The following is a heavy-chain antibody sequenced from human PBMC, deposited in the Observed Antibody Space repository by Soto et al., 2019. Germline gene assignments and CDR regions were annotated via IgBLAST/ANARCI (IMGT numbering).Heavy chain of an antibody. CDR3: ARRGPGTYFDY. CDR1: GLTFSSYA. CDR2: ISGSGGST. D-gene: IGHD6-13*01. J-gene: IGHJ4*02. V-gene: IGHV3-23*01. Sequence: PGGSLRLSCAASGLTFSSYAMNWVRQAPGKGLEWVSVISGSGGSTYYADSVKGRFTISRDNSKNTLYLQMNSLRAEDTAVYYCARRGPGTYFDYWGQGTLVTVSS.